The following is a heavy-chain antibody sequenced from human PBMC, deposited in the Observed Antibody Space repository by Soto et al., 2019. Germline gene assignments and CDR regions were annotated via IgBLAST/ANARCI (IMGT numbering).Heavy chain of an antibody. V-gene: IGHV5-10-1*01. Sequence: PSEALKISCQRSGYIVTNYWINCMRHVSGGGLEWLGRIDPSDSYTKYNPSFQGHVTISADKSTSTAYLHWSSLRASDTAVYYCACDNFFCVGECTSRAIVVWGTGPTV. CDR3: ACDNFFCVGECTSRAIVV. CDR2: IDPSDSYT. J-gene: IGHJ6*03. D-gene: IGHD2-21*01. CDR1: GYIVTNYW.